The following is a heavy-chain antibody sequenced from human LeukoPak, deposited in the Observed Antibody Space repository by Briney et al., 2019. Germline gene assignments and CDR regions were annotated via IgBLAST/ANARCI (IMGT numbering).Heavy chain of an antibody. Sequence: PSETLSLTCSVSSGSVSSITHYWIWIRQPPGKGLEWIGYIYYTGRTNYNPSLKSRVTISVDTSKNQFSLKLSSVTAADTAVYYCARVEMAPIFLDSWGQGTLVSVSS. J-gene: IGHJ4*02. CDR1: SGSVSSITHY. CDR2: IYYTGRT. CDR3: ARVEMAPIFLDS. V-gene: IGHV4-61*01. D-gene: IGHD5-24*01.